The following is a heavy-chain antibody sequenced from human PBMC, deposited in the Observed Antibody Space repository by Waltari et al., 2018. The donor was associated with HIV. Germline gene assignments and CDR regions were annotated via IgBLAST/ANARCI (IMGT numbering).Heavy chain of an antibody. D-gene: IGHD3-10*01. CDR3: ARVYYYDSGSYRPFFEY. Sequence: QVQLVQSGAEVKKSGASVKVSCKASGYTFTRYDINWVRQATGQGLEWMGWMNPNSGNTGYTQKFQGRVTMTRNTSISTAYMELSSLRSEDTAVYYCARVYYYDSGSYRPFFEYWGQGTLVTVSS. CDR2: MNPNSGNT. J-gene: IGHJ4*02. CDR1: GYTFTRYD. V-gene: IGHV1-8*01.